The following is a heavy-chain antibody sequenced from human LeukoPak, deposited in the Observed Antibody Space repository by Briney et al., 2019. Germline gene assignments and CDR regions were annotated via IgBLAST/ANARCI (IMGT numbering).Heavy chain of an antibody. J-gene: IGHJ4*01. D-gene: IGHD4-17*01. CDR2: IFADGKT. CDR3: ARGREYGDYFDY. CDR1: GNSLRGYY. Sequence: SETLSLTCTVSGNSLRGYYWSWIRQPAGMGLEWIGRIFADGKTSYNPSLKSRVTMSVDTSKSQLSLSLRSVTAADTAVYYCARGREYGDYFDYWGRGTLVSVSS. V-gene: IGHV4-4*07.